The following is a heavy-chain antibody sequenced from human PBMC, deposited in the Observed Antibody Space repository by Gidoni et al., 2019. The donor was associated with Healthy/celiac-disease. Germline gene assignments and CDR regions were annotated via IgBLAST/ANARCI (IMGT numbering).Heavy chain of an antibody. D-gene: IGHD2-15*01. Sequence: EVQLVQSGAEVKKPGESLKITCKGSGYSFTSYWIGWVRQMPGKGLEWMGIIYPGDSDTRYSPSFQGQVTISADKSISTVYRQWSSLKASDTAMYYCARRVGGYCSGGSCYSGTHNWFDPWGQGTLVTVSS. CDR1: GYSFTSYW. V-gene: IGHV5-51*03. J-gene: IGHJ5*02. CDR2: IYPGDSDT. CDR3: ARRVGGYCSGGSCYSGTHNWFDP.